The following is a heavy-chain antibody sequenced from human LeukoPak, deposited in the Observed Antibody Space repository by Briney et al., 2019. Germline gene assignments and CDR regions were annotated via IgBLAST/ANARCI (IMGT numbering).Heavy chain of an antibody. Sequence: ASVKVSCKASGYTFTSYGISWVRQAPGQGLEWMGWISAYNGNTNYAQKLQGRVTVTTDTSTSTAYMELRSLRSDDTAVYYCARDVAAAGIGYYWGQGTLVTVSS. J-gene: IGHJ4*02. CDR1: GYTFTSYG. CDR2: ISAYNGNT. V-gene: IGHV1-18*01. D-gene: IGHD6-13*01. CDR3: ARDVAAAGIGYY.